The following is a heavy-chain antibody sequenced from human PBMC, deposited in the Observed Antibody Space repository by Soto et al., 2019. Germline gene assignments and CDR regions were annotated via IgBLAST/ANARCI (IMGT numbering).Heavy chain of an antibody. CDR2: IYYSGST. Sequence: QVQLQESGPGLVKPSETLSLTCTVSGGSVSSGSYYWSWIRQPPGKGLEWIGYIYYSGSTNYNPSLKSRVTISVDTSKIHFSLKLSSVTAADTAVYYCASSYSSGWPTYYYYGMDVWGQGTTVTVSS. V-gene: IGHV4-61*01. D-gene: IGHD6-19*01. CDR1: GGSVSSGSYY. CDR3: ASSYSSGWPTYYYYGMDV. J-gene: IGHJ6*02.